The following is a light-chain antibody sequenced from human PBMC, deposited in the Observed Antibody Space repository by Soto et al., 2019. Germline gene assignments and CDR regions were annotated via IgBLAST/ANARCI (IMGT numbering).Light chain of an antibody. CDR1: SSDVGGYNF. CDR2: EVT. J-gene: IGLJ2*01. CDR3: CSYAGSRRV. Sequence: QSAPTQPASVSGSPGQSITISCTGTSSDVGGYNFVSWYQQKPGKAPKLLIYEVTHRPSGISDRFSGSKSGNTASLTISGLQDEDEASYYCCSYAGSRRVFGGGTKLTVL. V-gene: IGLV2-14*01.